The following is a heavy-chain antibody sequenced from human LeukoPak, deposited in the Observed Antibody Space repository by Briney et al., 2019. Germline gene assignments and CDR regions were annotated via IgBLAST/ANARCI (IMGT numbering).Heavy chain of an antibody. V-gene: IGHV3-23*01. J-gene: IGHJ4*02. D-gene: IGHD3-22*01. CDR1: GFTFSSYA. CDR3: ARKPTDSSGYGY. Sequence: GGSLRLSCAASGFTFSSYAMSWVRQAPGKGLEWVSAISGSGGSTYYADSVKGRFTISRDNAKNSLYLQMNSLRDEDTAVYYCARKPTDSSGYGYWGQGTLVTVSS. CDR2: ISGSGGST.